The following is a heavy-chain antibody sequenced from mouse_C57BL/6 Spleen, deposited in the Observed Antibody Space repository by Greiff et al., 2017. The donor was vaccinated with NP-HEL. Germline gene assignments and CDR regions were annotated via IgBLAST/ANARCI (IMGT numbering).Heavy chain of an antibody. Sequence: QVQLQQSGAELVRPGASVTLSCKASGYTFTDYEMHWVKQTPVHGLEWIGAIDPETGGTAYNQKFKGKAILTADKSSSTAYMELRSLTSEDSAVYYCTRGGYDYEREFYAMDYWGQGTSVTVSS. CDR2: IDPETGGT. V-gene: IGHV1-15*01. CDR1: GYTFTDYE. J-gene: IGHJ4*01. D-gene: IGHD2-4*01. CDR3: TRGGYDYEREFYAMDY.